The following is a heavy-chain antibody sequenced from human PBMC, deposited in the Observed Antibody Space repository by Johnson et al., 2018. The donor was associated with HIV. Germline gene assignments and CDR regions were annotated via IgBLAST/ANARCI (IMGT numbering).Heavy chain of an antibody. CDR3: AKDLGTGDDASDV. J-gene: IGHJ3*01. CDR1: GFTFSSYG. D-gene: IGHD7-27*01. V-gene: IGHV3-33*06. Sequence: QVQLVESGGGVVQPGRSLRLSCAASGFTFSSYGMHWVRQAPGKGLEWVAVIWYDGSNKYYADSVKGRFTISRDNSKNTLYLQMNSLRAEDTAVYYCAKDLGTGDDASDVWSQGTMVSVSS. CDR2: IWYDGSNK.